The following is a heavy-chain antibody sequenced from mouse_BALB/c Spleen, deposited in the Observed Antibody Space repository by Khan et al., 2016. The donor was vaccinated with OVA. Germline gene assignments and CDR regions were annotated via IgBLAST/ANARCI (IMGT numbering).Heavy chain of an antibody. CDR1: GYTFTDFT. Sequence: QVQLQQSGAELVGPGVSVKISCKGSGYTFTDFTLHWVKQSHAMSLEWIGVISTYYGDATYNQRFKDKATMTVDKSSSTAYMELARLTSEDSAIYYCTRGGGGNRFAYWGQGTLVTVSA. CDR3: TRGGGGNRFAY. CDR2: ISTYYGDA. J-gene: IGHJ3*01. V-gene: IGHV1S137*01.